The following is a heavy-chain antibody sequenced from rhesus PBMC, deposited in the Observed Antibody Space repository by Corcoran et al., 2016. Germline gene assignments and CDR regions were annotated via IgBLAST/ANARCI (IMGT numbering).Heavy chain of an antibody. D-gene: IGHD1-44*02. CDR1: GYSISSGYG. J-gene: IGHJ4*01. CDR3: ARGYGGALYY. CDR2: ISYSGST. Sequence: QVQLQESGPGLVKPSETLSLTCAVSGYSISSGYGWSWFRQPPGKGLEWIGYISYSGSTSYNPSLKSRVTISRDTSKNQFSLKLSSVTAADTAVYYCARGYGGALYYWGQGVLVTVSS. V-gene: IGHV4-122*02.